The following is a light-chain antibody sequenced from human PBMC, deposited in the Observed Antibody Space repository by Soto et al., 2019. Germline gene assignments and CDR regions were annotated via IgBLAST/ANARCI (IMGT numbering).Light chain of an antibody. CDR3: QQSYSTGYT. CDR2: AAS. Sequence: DIQMTQYPSSLSASVGDRVTITCRASRTIIGYLNWYQLKPGKAPKLLIYAASSLHSGVPSRFSGSGSGTDFTLTISGLLREDFATYYCQQSYSTGYTFGQGTKVEIK. V-gene: IGKV1-39*01. J-gene: IGKJ2*01. CDR1: RTIIGY.